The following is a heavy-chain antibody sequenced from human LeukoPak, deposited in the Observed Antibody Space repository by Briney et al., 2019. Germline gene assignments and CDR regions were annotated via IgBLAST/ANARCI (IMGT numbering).Heavy chain of an antibody. J-gene: IGHJ2*01. CDR2: INPNSGGT. V-gene: IGHV1-2*02. CDR3: ARVEQWLVRGYWYFDL. D-gene: IGHD6-19*01. Sequence: GASVKVSCKASGYTFTGYYIHWVRQAPGQGLEWMGWINPNSGGTNYAQKFQGRVTMTRDTSITTAYMELSRLRSDDTAVYYCARVEQWLVRGYWYFDLWGRGTLVTVSS. CDR1: GYTFTGYY.